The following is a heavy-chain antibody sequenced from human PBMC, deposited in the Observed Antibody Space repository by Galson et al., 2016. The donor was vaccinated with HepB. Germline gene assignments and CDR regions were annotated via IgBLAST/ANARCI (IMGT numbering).Heavy chain of an antibody. D-gene: IGHD5-12*01. V-gene: IGHV3-21*01. J-gene: IGHJ4*02. Sequence: SLRLSCAASGFTFSSYSMNWVRQAPGKGLEWVSSISRGSRDIYYADSVKGRFTISRDNAKNSLYLQMNSLRAEDTAVYYCAKDWGVATTTHFDYWGQGILVIVSS. CDR3: AKDWGVATTTHFDY. CDR2: ISRGSRDI. CDR1: GFTFSSYS.